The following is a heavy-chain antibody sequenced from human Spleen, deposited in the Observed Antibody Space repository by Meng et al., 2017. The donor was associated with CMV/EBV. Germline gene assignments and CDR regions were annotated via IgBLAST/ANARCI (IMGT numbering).Heavy chain of an antibody. CDR3: ARAKGYNWNGDDWSFDY. Sequence: YIFSTYTLNWVRQAPGQGLEWMGWISTNTGDPTYAQGFAGRFVFSLDSSVSTAYMQISSLKAEDTAVYYCARAKGYNWNGDDWSFDYWGQGTLVTVSS. J-gene: IGHJ4*02. D-gene: IGHD1-1*01. CDR1: YIFSTYT. CDR2: ISTNTGDP. V-gene: IGHV7-4-1*02.